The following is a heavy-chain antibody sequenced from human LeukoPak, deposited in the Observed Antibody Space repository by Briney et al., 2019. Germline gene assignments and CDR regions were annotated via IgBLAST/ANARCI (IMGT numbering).Heavy chain of an antibody. D-gene: IGHD5-18*01. CDR3: AREWGPDTKYFDY. J-gene: IGHJ4*02. CDR2: ISYDGSNK. CDR1: GFTFSSYA. Sequence: GGSLRLSCAASGFTFSSYAMHWVRQAPGKGLEWVAVISYDGSNKYYADSVKGRFTISRDNSKNTLYLQMNSLRAEDTAVYYCAREWGPDTKYFDYWGKGTLVTVSS. V-gene: IGHV3-30-3*01.